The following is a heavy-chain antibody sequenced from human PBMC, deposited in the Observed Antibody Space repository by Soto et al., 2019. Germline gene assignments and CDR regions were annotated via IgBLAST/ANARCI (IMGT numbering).Heavy chain of an antibody. Sequence: GESLKISCKGSGYSFTSYWIGWVRQMPGKGLEWMGIIYPGDSDTRYSPSFQGQVTISADKPISTAYLQWSSLKASDTAMYYCARRFDFWSGYYGMDVWGQGTTVTVSS. D-gene: IGHD3-3*01. CDR3: ARRFDFWSGYYGMDV. CDR1: GYSFTSYW. CDR2: IYPGDSDT. V-gene: IGHV5-51*04. J-gene: IGHJ6*02.